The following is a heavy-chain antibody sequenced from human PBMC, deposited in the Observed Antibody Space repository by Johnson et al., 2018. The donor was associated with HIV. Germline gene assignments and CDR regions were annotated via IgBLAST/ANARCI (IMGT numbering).Heavy chain of an antibody. Sequence: VLLVESGGGLIQPGGSLRLSCAASGFTVSSNYMSWVRQAPGTGLEWVSVIYSGGSTYYADSVKGRFTISRDNSRNTLYLQMNSLRAEDTAVYYCAINSGYDSHGAFDIWGQGTMVTVSS. V-gene: IGHV3-53*01. CDR2: IYSGGST. CDR3: AINSGYDSHGAFDI. CDR1: GFTVSSNY. D-gene: IGHD5-12*01. J-gene: IGHJ3*02.